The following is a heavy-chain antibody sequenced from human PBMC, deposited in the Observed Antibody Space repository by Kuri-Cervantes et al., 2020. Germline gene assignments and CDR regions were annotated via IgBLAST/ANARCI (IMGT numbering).Heavy chain of an antibody. D-gene: IGHD6-13*01. V-gene: IGHV3-30-3*01. Sequence: GESLKISCAASGFTFSSYAMHWVRQAPGKGLEWVAVISYDGSNKYYADAVKGRFTISRDNSKNTLYLQMNSLRAEDTAVYYSARAGYSSSWFSYYYYGMDVWGQGTTVTVSS. CDR2: ISYDGSNK. CDR3: ARAGYSSSWFSYYYYGMDV. CDR1: GFTFSSYA. J-gene: IGHJ6*02.